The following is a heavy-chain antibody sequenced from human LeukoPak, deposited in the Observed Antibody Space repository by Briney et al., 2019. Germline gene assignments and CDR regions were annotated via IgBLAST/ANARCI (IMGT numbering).Heavy chain of an antibody. CDR3: VKGTRYCSGGSCLDDY. V-gene: IGHV3-64D*06. J-gene: IGHJ4*02. CDR2: ISITVGST. Sequence: SLRLSCSASGFTFSTYAMPWVRQAPGKGLGYVSAISITVGSTYYADSVKGRFTISRDNSKNTLYLQMSSLRAEDTAVYYCVKGTRYCSGGSCLDDYWGQGTLVTVSS. CDR1: GFTFSTYA. D-gene: IGHD2-15*01.